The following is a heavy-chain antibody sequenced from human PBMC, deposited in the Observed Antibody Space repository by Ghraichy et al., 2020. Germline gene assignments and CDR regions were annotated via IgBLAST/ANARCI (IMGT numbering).Heavy chain of an antibody. J-gene: IGHJ1*01. CDR1: GGSISSGGYS. CDR3: ARSKGPLLFQH. CDR2: IYHSGST. V-gene: IGHV4-30-2*01. Sequence: SLNISCAVSGGSISSGGYSWSWIRQPPGKGLEWIGYIYHSGSTYYNPSLKSRVTISVDRSKNQFSLKLSSVTAADTAVYYCARSKGPLLFQHWGQGTLVTVSS.